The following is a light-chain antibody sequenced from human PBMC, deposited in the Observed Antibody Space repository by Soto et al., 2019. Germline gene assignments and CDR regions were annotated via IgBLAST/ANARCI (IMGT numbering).Light chain of an antibody. CDR1: SSNIGVKT. CDR2: RSD. Sequence: VLTQPPSVSGTPGQRVTISCSGSSSNIGVKTVNWYQQFPGSAPKLLIFRSDQRPSGVPDRFSGSKSGTSASLAISGLQSEDEADYYCSAWDDSLNGRVFGTGTKVTVL. V-gene: IGLV1-44*01. CDR3: SAWDDSLNGRV. J-gene: IGLJ1*01.